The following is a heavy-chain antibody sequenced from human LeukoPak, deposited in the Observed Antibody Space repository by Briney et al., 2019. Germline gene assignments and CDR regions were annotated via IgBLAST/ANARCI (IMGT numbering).Heavy chain of an antibody. CDR1: GYTFTSYG. CDR3: ARDDPLAGMDV. CDR2: INPNSGGT. J-gene: IGHJ6*02. Sequence: GASVKVSCKAPGYTFTSYGISWVRQAPGQGLEWMGWINPNSGGTNYAQKFQGRVTMTRDTSISTAYMELSRLRSDDTAVYYCARDDPLAGMDVWGQGTTVTVSS. V-gene: IGHV1-2*02.